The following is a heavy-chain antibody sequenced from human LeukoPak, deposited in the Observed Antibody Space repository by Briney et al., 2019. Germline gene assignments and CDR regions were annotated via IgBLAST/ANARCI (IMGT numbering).Heavy chain of an antibody. V-gene: IGHV3-74*01. CDR2: INSDGSST. CDR1: GFTFSNYW. J-gene: IGHJ4*02. Sequence: GGSLRLSCATSGFTFSNYWMYWVRQPPGKGLVSVSRINSDGSSTNYADSVKGRFTISRDDAKNTLYLQMNSLRADDTAVYYCTWGLIEVSFVDYWGQGTLVTVSS. CDR3: TWGLIEVSFVDY. D-gene: IGHD3-16*01.